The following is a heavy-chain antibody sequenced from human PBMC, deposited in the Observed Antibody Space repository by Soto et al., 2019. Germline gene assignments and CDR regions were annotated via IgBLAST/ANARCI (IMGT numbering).Heavy chain of an antibody. CDR3: ARENSYFDY. CDR2: ISAYNANA. CDR1: GYTFRNFG. V-gene: IGHV1-18*01. Sequence: QIQLLQSGAEVKKPGASVKVTCKASGYTFRNFGISWVRQAPGQGLEWMGWISAYNANANYAQKFQGRLTITADTSKSTAYMELRSLRSDDKAVYYCARENSYFDYWGQGTLVTVSS. J-gene: IGHJ4*02.